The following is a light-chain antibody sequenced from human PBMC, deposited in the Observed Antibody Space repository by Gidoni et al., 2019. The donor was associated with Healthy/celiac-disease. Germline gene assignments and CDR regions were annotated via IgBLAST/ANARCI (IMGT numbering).Light chain of an antibody. CDR3: CSDAGSSTFV. V-gene: IGLV2-23*02. CDR1: SSDVGSYNL. J-gene: IGLJ2*01. Sequence: QSALTQPASVSGSPGQSITISCAGTSSDVGSYNLVSWDQQQPGKAPKLMIYEVSKRPSGFSNRFSGSKSCTTASLTISGLQAEDEADYYCCSDAGSSTFVFGGGTKLTVL. CDR2: EVS.